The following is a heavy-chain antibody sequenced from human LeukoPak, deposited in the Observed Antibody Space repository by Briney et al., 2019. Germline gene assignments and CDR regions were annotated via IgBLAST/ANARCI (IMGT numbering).Heavy chain of an antibody. CDR3: ARPIRGVGATFYAY. D-gene: IGHD1-26*01. J-gene: IGHJ4*02. CDR2: INHSGST. V-gene: IGHV4-34*01. CDR1: GGSFSGYY. Sequence: SETLSLTCAVYGGSFSGYYWSWIRQPPGKGLEWIGEINHSGSTNYNPSLKSRVTISVDTSKNQFSLKLSSVTAADTAVYYCARPIRGVGATFYAYWGQGTLVTVSS.